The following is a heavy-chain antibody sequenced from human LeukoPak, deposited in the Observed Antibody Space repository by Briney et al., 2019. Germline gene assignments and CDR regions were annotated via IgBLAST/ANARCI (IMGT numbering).Heavy chain of an antibody. V-gene: IGHV4-34*01. CDR1: GGSFSGYY. D-gene: IGHD6-19*01. J-gene: IGHJ4*02. Sequence: SETLSLTCAVYGGSFSGYYWSWIRQPAGKGLEWIGEINHSGSTNYTPSLKSRVTILVDTSKNQFSLKLSSVTAADTAVYYCARRRRSLAVAGGYFDYWGQGTLVTVSS. CDR2: INHSGST. CDR3: ARRRRSLAVAGGYFDY.